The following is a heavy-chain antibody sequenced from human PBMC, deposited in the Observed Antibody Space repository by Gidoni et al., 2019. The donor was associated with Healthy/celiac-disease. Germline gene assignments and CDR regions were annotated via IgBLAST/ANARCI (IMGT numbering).Heavy chain of an antibody. CDR3: EGAYSSSWHGFIDY. D-gene: IGHD6-13*01. Sequence: QLQLQESGPGLVKPSETLSLTCTVSGGSISSSSYYWGWIRQPPGKGLGWIGSIYYSGSTYYNPSPKSRVTISVDTSKNQFSLKLSSVTAADTAVYYFEGAYSSSWHGFIDYWGQGTLVTVSS. CDR1: GGSISSSSYY. V-gene: IGHV4-39*01. CDR2: IYYSGST. J-gene: IGHJ4*02.